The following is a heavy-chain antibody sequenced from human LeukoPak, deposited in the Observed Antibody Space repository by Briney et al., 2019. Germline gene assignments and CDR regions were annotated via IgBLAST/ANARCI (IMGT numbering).Heavy chain of an antibody. J-gene: IGHJ6*02. V-gene: IGHV1-8*01. CDR1: GYTFTSYD. CDR3: ARMGVVVVPAAITYYYGMDV. D-gene: IGHD2-2*02. CDR2: MNPNSGNT. Sequence: ASVKVSCKASGYTFTSYDINWVRQATGQGLEWMGWMNPNSGNTGYAQKFQGRVTMTRNTSISTAYMELSSLRSEDTAVYYCARMGVVVVPAAITYYYGMDVWGQGTTVTVSS.